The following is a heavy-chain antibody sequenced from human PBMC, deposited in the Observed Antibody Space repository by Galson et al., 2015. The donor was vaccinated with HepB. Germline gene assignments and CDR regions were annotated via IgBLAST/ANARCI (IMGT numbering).Heavy chain of an antibody. J-gene: IGHJ4*02. CDR1: GYTFTGYY. Sequence: SVKVSCKAPGYTFTGYYMHWVRQAPGQGLEWMGWINPNSGGTNYAQKFQGRVTMTRDTSISTAYMELSRLRSDDTAVYYCARTRRDGYNLDYWGQGTLVTVSS. D-gene: IGHD5-24*01. V-gene: IGHV1-2*02. CDR3: ARTRRDGYNLDY. CDR2: INPNSGGT.